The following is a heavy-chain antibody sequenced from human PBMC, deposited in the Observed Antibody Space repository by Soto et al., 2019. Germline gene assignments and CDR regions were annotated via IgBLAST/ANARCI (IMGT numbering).Heavy chain of an antibody. Sequence: PCRLLRLSCAASGFTISDYYMSWIRQAPGKGLEWLSYISISGSTMYYADSVKGRFTISRDNAKNSLFLQMNSLRADDSAVYYCARREYLISGVDYWGQGTLVTVSS. V-gene: IGHV3-11*01. J-gene: IGHJ4*02. CDR2: ISISGSTM. CDR3: ARREYLISGVDY. D-gene: IGHD3-3*02. CDR1: GFTISDYY.